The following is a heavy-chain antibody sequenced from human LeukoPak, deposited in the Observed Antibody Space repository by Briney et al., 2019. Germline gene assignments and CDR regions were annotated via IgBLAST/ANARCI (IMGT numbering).Heavy chain of an antibody. V-gene: IGHV4-59*01. Sequence: PSETLSLTCTVSGGSTGSYYWSWIRQPPGKGLEWIWSIYYSGSTNYNPSPQSRINISVDTSKNQFSLKLSSVNAAETAVYYCARGRGRLRYYYYYMDVWGKGTTVTVSS. CDR1: GGSTGSYY. CDR2: IYYSGST. J-gene: IGHJ6*03. CDR3: ARGRGRLRYYYYYMDV. D-gene: IGHD3-16*01.